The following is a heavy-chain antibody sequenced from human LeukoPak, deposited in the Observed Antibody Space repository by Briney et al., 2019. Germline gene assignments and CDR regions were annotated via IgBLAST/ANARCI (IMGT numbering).Heavy chain of an antibody. CDR1: GYTFNTYY. D-gene: IGHD1-26*01. V-gene: IGHV1-18*01. CDR3: ARGDGASYRTGSCDY. Sequence: ASVKVSCKTSGYTFNTYYIIWVRQAPGQGLEWMGWVSAYSGHTNYAQNLQGRVTMTTDSATTTGYMELRSLRSDDTAIYYCARGDGASYRTGSCDYWGQGTLVTVSS. CDR2: VSAYSGHT. J-gene: IGHJ4*02.